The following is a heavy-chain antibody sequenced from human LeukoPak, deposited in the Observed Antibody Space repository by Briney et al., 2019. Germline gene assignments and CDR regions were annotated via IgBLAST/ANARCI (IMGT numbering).Heavy chain of an antibody. Sequence: ADTVSLICTLSGPSVTIGGFLGRWLRQSPGGVLQCIATVYYTGSTYYKPSLQSRVPISIDTSKNQYSLNLRSLIAADPAVYYCARHSGSGSLSRPFDPWGRGTLVTVSS. J-gene: IGHJ5*02. D-gene: IGHD3-10*01. CDR3: ARHSGSGSLSRPFDP. CDR2: VYYTGST. V-gene: IGHV4-39*01. CDR1: GPSVTIGGFL.